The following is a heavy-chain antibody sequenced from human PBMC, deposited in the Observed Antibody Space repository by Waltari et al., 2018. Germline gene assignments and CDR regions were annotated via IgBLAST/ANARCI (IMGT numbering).Heavy chain of an antibody. CDR1: GYSISSSNYY. Sequence: QLQLQESGPGLVKPSEPLSLSCSVSGYSISSSNYYWGWIGQPPGKGLEWIARYYYGGTTYYNPSLKSRVTISADTSRNQFYLRLTSVTATDTAVYYCARSSAGMPRWLGDYWGQGILVTVSS. D-gene: IGHD5-12*01. J-gene: IGHJ4*02. V-gene: IGHV4-39*01. CDR2: YYYGGTT. CDR3: ARSSAGMPRWLGDY.